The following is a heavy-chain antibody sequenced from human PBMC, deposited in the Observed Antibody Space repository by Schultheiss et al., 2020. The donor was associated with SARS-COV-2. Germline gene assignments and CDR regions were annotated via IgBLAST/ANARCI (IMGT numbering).Heavy chain of an antibody. CDR1: GGSISSYY. Sequence: SQTLSLTCTVSGGSISSYYWSWIRQPPGKGLEWIGYIYYSGSTDYNPSLKSRVTISVDTSKNQFSLKLSSVTAADTAVYYCARAPLLGYCSGGSCYRDWGQGTLVTVSS. V-gene: IGHV4-59*12. CDR2: IYYSGST. CDR3: ARAPLLGYCSGGSCYRD. J-gene: IGHJ4*02. D-gene: IGHD2-15*01.